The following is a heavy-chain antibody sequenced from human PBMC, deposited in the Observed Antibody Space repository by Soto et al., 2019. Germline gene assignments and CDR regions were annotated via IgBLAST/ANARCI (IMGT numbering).Heavy chain of an antibody. D-gene: IGHD4-17*01. J-gene: IGHJ4*02. CDR3: ARDVGLGPVTVSPHVDY. V-gene: IGHV1-69*08. CDR2: IIPILDIA. CDR1: GGTFSNYT. Sequence: QVQLVQSGAEVKKPGSSVKVSCKASGGTFSNYTITWVRQAPGQGLEWMGRIIPILDIANYAKKFQGRVTITADKSTSTAYMELSSLRSEDTAVYYCARDVGLGPVTVSPHVDYWGQGTLVIVSS.